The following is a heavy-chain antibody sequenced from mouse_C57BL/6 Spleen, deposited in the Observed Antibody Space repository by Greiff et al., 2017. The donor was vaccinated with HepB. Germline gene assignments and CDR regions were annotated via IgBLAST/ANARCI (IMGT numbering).Heavy chain of an antibody. CDR2: INPNNGGT. Sequence: EVQLQQSGPELVKPGASVKMSCKASGYTFTDYNMHWVKQSHGKSFEWIGYINPNNGGTSYNQKFKGKATLTVNKSSSTAYMELRSLTSEDSAVYYCARFGDYSPFAYWGQGTLVTVSA. V-gene: IGHV1-22*01. J-gene: IGHJ3*01. CDR1: GYTFTDYN. CDR3: ARFGDYSPFAY. D-gene: IGHD2-4*01.